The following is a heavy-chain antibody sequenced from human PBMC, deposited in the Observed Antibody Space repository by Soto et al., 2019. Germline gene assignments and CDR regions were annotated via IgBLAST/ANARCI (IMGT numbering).Heavy chain of an antibody. J-gene: IGHJ4*02. Sequence: PSEALSLTCAVSGGSISSSYWWNWVRQPPGKGLEWIGKIYHSGSTNYNPSLKNRVTISVDKSNNQFSLRLSSVTAADTAVYFCVTSLNYDFWRDGGRPYYFDYWGQGTMVTVYS. CDR2: IYHSGST. CDR1: GGSISSSYW. D-gene: IGHD3-3*01. CDR3: VTSLNYDFWRDGGRPYYFDY. V-gene: IGHV4-4*02.